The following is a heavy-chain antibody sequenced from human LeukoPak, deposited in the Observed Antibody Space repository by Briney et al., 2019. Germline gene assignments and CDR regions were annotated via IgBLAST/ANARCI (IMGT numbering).Heavy chain of an antibody. CDR1: GFTFSIYG. CDR3: ARGSFSGYCWNYFDY. D-gene: IGHD3-22*01. V-gene: IGHV3-23*01. Sequence: GGSLRLSCAASGFTFSIYGMNWVRQSPGKGLEWVSGIGGSGDRTYYADSVKGRFTISRDNAKNSLYLQMNSLRAEDTAVYYCARGSFSGYCWNYFDYWGQGTLVTVSS. J-gene: IGHJ4*02. CDR2: IGGSGDRT.